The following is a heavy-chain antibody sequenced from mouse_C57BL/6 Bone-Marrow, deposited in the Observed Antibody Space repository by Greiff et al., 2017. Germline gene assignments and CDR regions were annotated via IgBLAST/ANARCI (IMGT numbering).Heavy chain of an antibody. D-gene: IGHD1-1*01. V-gene: IGHV3-6*01. Sequence: EVKLVESGPGLVKPSQSLSLTCSVTGYSITSGYYWNWIRQFPGNKLEWMGYISYDGSNNYNPSLKNRTSITRDTSKNQFFLKFDSVTTEDTATYYCAREGVYYGSIYVAWFAYWGQGTLVTVSA. J-gene: IGHJ3*01. CDR3: AREGVYYGSIYVAWFAY. CDR1: GYSITSGYY. CDR2: ISYDGSN.